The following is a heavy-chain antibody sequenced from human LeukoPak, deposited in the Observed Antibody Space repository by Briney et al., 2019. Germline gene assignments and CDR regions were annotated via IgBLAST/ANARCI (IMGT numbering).Heavy chain of an antibody. J-gene: IGHJ6*02. D-gene: IGHD6-13*01. CDR2: ISYDGSNK. CDR3: ARAPPGIAAAGTRYYYYGMDV. Sequence: PGRSLRLSCAASGFTFSSYAMHWVRQAPGKGLEWVAVISYDGSNKYYADSVKGRFTISRDNSKNTLYLQMNSLRAEDTAVYYCARAPPGIAAAGTRYYYYGMDVWGQGTTVTVSS. V-gene: IGHV3-30-3*01. CDR1: GFTFSSYA.